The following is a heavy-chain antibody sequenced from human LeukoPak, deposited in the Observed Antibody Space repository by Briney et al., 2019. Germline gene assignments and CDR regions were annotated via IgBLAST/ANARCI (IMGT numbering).Heavy chain of an antibody. D-gene: IGHD3-16*02. J-gene: IGHJ4*02. CDR2: ISGSGGST. CDR1: GFTFSSYA. V-gene: IGHV3-23*01. CDR3: AKDLYVWGSYRYNQYFDY. Sequence: GGSLRLSCAASGFTFSSYAMSWVRQAPGKGLEWVSAISGSGGSTYYADSVKGRFTISRDNSKNTLYLQMNSLRAEDTAVYYCAKDLYVWGSYRYNQYFDYWGQGTLVIVSS.